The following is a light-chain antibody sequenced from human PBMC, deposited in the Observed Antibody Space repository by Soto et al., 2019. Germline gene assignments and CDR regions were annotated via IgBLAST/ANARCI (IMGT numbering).Light chain of an antibody. Sequence: QLVLTQSPSASASLGASVKLTCTLSSGHSSYAIAWHQQQPEKGPRYLMKLNSDGSHSKGDGIPDRFSGSSSGAVRYHTISSLQSEDEADYYCQTWGTGIQVFGGGTKLTVL. CDR3: QTWGTGIQV. CDR1: SGHSSYA. CDR2: LNSDGSH. V-gene: IGLV4-69*01. J-gene: IGLJ3*02.